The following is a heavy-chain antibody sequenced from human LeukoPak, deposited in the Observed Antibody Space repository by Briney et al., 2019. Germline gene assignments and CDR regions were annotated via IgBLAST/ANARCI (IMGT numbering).Heavy chain of an antibody. V-gene: IGHV3-30*02. CDR2: IRYDGTNK. D-gene: IGHD1-1*01. CDR1: GFTFSTYG. CDR3: AKDKDPWKSTAISDFDY. J-gene: IGHJ4*02. Sequence: GGSLRLSCAASGFTFSTYGMHWVRQAPGKGLEGVAFIRYDGTNKYYADSVKGRFTISRDNSKNTPYLQMNSLRVEDTAVYFCAKDKDPWKSTAISDFDYWGQGTLVTVSS.